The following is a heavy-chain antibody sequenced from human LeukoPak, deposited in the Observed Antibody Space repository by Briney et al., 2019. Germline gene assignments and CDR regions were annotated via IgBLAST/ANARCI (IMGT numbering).Heavy chain of an antibody. CDR1: GGSVNSGSNY. CDR2: IYYSGST. J-gene: IGHJ4*02. V-gene: IGHV4-61*01. D-gene: IGHD3-22*01. CDR3: ARDYYDSSGYRMNFDY. Sequence: PSETLSLTCTVSGGSVNSGSNYWNWIRQPPGKGLEWIGYIYYSGSTNYNPSLKSRVTISVDASKNQFSLKLSSVTAADTAVYYCARDYYDSSGYRMNFDYWGQGTLVTVSS.